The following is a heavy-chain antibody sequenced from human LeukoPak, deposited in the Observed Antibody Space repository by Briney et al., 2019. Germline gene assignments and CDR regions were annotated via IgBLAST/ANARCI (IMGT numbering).Heavy chain of an antibody. CDR3: ARHYDY. J-gene: IGHJ4*02. V-gene: IGHV4-59*08. CDR1: GGSISSYY. Sequence: PSETLSLTCTVSGGSISSYYWSWIRQPPGKGLKWIGYIYYSGSTNYNPSLKSRVTISVDTSKNQFSLKLSSVTAADTAVYYCARHYDYWGQGTLVTVSS. CDR2: IYYSGST.